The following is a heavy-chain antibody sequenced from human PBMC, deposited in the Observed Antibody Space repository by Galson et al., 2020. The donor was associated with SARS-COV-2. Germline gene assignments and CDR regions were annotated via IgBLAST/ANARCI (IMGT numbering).Heavy chain of an antibody. D-gene: IGHD2-8*01. Sequence: TGGSLRLSCAASGFTFIDYAFHWVRQVPGQGLEWVSGITWNSGKIAYADSVRGRFSISRDNAKNFLYQQMNSLRPEDTSLYYCGKDVGYCRDGVCSPRMDCDYGMDAWGQRTTGTVSS. CDR2: ITWNSGKI. CDR3: GKDVGYCRDGVCSPRMDCDYGMDA. CDR1: GFTFIDYA. V-gene: IGHV3-9*01. J-gene: IGHJ6*02.